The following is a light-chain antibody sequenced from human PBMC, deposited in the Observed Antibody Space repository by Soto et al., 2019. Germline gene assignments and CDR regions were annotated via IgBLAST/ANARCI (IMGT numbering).Light chain of an antibody. CDR1: QGISSY. V-gene: IGKV1-9*01. CDR3: KQITSYPRT. Sequence: DIQLTQSPSFLSASVGDRVTITCRASQGISSYLAWYQQKPGKAPKLLIYAASTLQSGVPSRFSGSGSGTGFTLTISRVKPEDFATHYRKQITSYPRTFGQGTKVEIK. J-gene: IGKJ1*01. CDR2: AAS.